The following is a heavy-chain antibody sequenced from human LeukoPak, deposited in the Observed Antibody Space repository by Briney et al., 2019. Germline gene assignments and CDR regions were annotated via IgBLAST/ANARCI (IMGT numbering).Heavy chain of an antibody. J-gene: IGHJ4*02. CDR2: MNWDGSTT. Sequence: PGGSLRLSCAASGFTFSSYWMHWVRQAPGKGLVWVSRMNWDGSTTTYADSVKGRFTISRDNAKMLYLQMNSLRVEDTAVYYCARGGMYSSRWFLDNWGRGTLVTVSS. D-gene: IGHD6-13*01. CDR3: ARGGMYSSRWFLDN. V-gene: IGHV3-74*01. CDR1: GFTFSSYW.